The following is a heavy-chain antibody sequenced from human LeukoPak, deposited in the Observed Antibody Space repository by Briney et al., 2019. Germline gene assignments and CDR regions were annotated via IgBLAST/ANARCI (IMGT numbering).Heavy chain of an antibody. D-gene: IGHD3-10*01. Sequence: GRSLRLSCAASGFTFSSYAMHWVRQAPGKGLEWVAVISYDGSNKYYADSVKGRFTISRDNSKNTLYLQMNSLRAEDTAVYYCARPSYGSGSSTSLYYYYGMDVWGQGTTVTVSS. V-gene: IGHV3-30*04. CDR3: ARPSYGSGSSTSLYYYYGMDV. CDR1: GFTFSSYA. CDR2: ISYDGSNK. J-gene: IGHJ6*02.